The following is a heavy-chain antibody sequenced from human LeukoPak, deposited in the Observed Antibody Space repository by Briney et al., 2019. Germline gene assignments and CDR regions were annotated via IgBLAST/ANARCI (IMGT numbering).Heavy chain of an antibody. J-gene: IGHJ6*04. CDR3: ARDYVRYFDWLPPPYYYYYSMDV. Sequence: SGTLSLTCAVSGGSISSSNWWSWVRQPPGKGLEWIGEIYHSGSTNYNPSLKSRVTISVDKSKNQFSLKLSSVTAADTAVYYCARDYVRYFDWLPPPYYYYYSMDVWGKGTTVTVSS. CDR2: IYHSGST. CDR1: GGSISSSNW. V-gene: IGHV4-4*02. D-gene: IGHD3-9*01.